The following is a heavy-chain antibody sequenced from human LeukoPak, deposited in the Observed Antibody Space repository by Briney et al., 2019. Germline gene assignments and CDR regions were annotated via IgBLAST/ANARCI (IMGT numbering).Heavy chain of an antibody. CDR2: IVGSGIST. CDR3: AKGYSSRRGAFDI. D-gene: IGHD6-13*01. V-gene: IGHV3-23*01. Sequence: GGSLRLSCAAAGFTFSSYAMSWFRQAPGKGLEWVSGIVGSGISTYYADSVKGRFTISRDNSKNTLYLQMNSLRADDTAVYYCAKGYSSRRGAFDIWGQGTMVTVCS. CDR1: GFTFSSYA. J-gene: IGHJ3*02.